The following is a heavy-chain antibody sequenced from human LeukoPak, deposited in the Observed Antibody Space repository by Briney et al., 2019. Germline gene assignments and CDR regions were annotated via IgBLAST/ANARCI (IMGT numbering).Heavy chain of an antibody. CDR3: AMNWNPYYFDY. J-gene: IGHJ4*02. V-gene: IGHV3-66*02. Sequence: GGSLRLSCAASGFTVSNNYMSWVRQAPGKGLEWVSVIYSGGSTYYADSVKGRFTNSRDNSKSTLCLQMNSLRAEDTAVYYCAMNWNPYYFDYWGQGTLVSVSS. CDR1: GFTVSNNY. CDR2: IYSGGST. D-gene: IGHD1-1*01.